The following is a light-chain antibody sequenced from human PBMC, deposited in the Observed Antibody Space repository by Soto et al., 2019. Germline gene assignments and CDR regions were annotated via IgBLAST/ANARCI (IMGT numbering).Light chain of an antibody. CDR2: GAS. Sequence: EIVMTQSPATLSVSPGERATLSCRASQSISNNLAWYQQKPGQAPSLLIYGASTRATALPARFSGSGSGTEFTLSISSLQSEDFAVYYCQQYDSWPLAFGGGTRVEIK. J-gene: IGKJ4*01. CDR1: QSISNN. CDR3: QQYDSWPLA. V-gene: IGKV3-15*01.